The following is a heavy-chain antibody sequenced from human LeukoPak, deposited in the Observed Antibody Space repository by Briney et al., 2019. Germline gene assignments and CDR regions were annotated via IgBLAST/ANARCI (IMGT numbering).Heavy chain of an antibody. CDR2: INPNSGDT. CDR3: ARVNTAMVDYYFDN. V-gene: IGHV1-2*02. CDR1: GYTFTGYH. Sequence: GASVKVSCKASGYTFTGYHMHWVRQAPGQGLEWMGWINPNSGDTNYAQKFQGRVTMTRDTSINTAYMEVSRLTSDDTAVYFCARVNTAMVDYYFDNWGQGTLVTVSS. D-gene: IGHD5-18*01. J-gene: IGHJ4*02.